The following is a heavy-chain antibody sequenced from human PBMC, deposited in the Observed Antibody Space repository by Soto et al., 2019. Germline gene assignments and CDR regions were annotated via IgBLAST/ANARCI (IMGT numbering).Heavy chain of an antibody. CDR2: ISARGGST. J-gene: IGHJ4*02. D-gene: IGHD3-16*01. CDR1: GFTFSNYG. Sequence: EVQLLESGGGLVQPGGSLRLSCAASGFTFSNYGMSWVRQAPGKGLEWVSVISARGGSTYHADSVKGRFTISRDNSKNTLYLQMNSLRAEDTAVYYCAKGHTESYLIATLLFDYWGQGSLVTVSS. CDR3: AKGHTESYLIATLLFDY. V-gene: IGHV3-23*01.